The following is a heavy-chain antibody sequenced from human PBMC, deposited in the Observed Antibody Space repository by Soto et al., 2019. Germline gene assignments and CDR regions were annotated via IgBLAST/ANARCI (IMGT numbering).Heavy chain of an antibody. Sequence: QVQLQQWGAGLLKPSETLSLTCAVDSGSFSTYYCSWTRQPPGKGLEWIGEIHPSGDTDYNPSLSNRVTTSLDTYKNQFSLKLSSVTAADTAVYFCSRGRDPHTGGRTWGQGTLVTVSS. CDR2: IHPSGDT. J-gene: IGHJ5*02. D-gene: IGHD3-16*01. V-gene: IGHV4-34*02. CDR1: SGSFSTYY. CDR3: SRGRDPHTGGRT.